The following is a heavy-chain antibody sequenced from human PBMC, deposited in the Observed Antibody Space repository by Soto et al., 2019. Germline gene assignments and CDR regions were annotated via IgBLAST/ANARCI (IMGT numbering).Heavy chain of an antibody. D-gene: IGHD4-17*01. CDR2: FDPEDGET. CDR3: ATFMTTVVTTRNWYFDL. J-gene: IGHJ2*01. CDR1: GYTLTELS. V-gene: IGHV1-24*01. Sequence: GXSVKVSFKVAGYTLTELSMHLVRHSPGKGLEWMGGFDPEDGETIYAQKFQGRVTMTEDTSTDTAYMELSSLRSEDTAVYYCATFMTTVVTTRNWYFDLWGRGTLVTVS.